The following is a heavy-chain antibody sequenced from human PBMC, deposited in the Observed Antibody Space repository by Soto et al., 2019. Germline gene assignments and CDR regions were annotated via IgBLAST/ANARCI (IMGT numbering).Heavy chain of an antibody. CDR3: ARRGSGSYYDY. CDR2: ISGSGDST. J-gene: IGHJ4*02. CDR1: GFTFSSYA. V-gene: IGHV3-23*01. Sequence: EVQLLESGGGLVQPGGSLRLSCAASGFTFSSYAMRWVRQAPGKGLEWVSAISGSGDSTYYADSVKGRFTVSRDNSQNTLYLQMNRLRAEDTAVYYCARRGSGSYYDYWGQGTLVSVSS. D-gene: IGHD1-26*01.